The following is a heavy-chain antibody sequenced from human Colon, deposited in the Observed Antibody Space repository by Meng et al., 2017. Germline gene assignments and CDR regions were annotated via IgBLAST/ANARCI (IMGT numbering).Heavy chain of an antibody. V-gene: IGHV3-33*06. CDR3: AKGAAASGTAIDY. D-gene: IGHD6-13*01. Sequence: VESGGASVQPGGSLSSSCAASGFTFSNYGMYWVRQAPGKGLEWVALIWYDGSYTYHVDSVKGRFTISRDNSKNTIYLQMNSLRAEDTAVYFCAKGAAASGTAIDYWGQGTLVTVSS. J-gene: IGHJ4*02. CDR2: IWYDGSYT. CDR1: GFTFSNYG.